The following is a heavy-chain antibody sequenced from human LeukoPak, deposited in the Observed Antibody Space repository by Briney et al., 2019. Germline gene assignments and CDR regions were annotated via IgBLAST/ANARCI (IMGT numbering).Heavy chain of an antibody. CDR2: ISYDGSNK. D-gene: IGHD3-16*01. CDR1: GFTFSSYA. V-gene: IGHV3-30*04. Sequence: GRSLRLSCAASGFTFSSYAMHWVRQAPGKGLERVAVISYDGSNKYYADSVKGRFTISRDNSKNTLYLQMNSLRAEDTAVYYCARGALGVFDYWGQGTLVTVSS. CDR3: ARGALGVFDY. J-gene: IGHJ4*02.